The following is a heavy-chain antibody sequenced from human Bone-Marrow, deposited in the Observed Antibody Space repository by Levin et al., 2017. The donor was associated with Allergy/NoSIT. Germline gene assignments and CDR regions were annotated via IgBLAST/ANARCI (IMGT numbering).Heavy chain of an antibody. CDR3: ARESFYYGSGSTRGGVLDY. J-gene: IGHJ4*02. CDR2: IYYSGST. Sequence: NSSETLSLTCTVSGGSISSYYWSWIRQPPGKGLEWIGYIYYSGSTNYNPSLKSRVTISVDTSKNQFSLKLSSVTAADTAVYYCARESFYYGSGSTRGGVLDYWGQGTLVTVSS. D-gene: IGHD3-10*01. V-gene: IGHV4-59*01. CDR1: GGSISSYY.